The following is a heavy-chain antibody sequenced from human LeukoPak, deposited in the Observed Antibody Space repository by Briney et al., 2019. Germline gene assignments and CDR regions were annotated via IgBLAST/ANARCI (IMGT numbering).Heavy chain of an antibody. D-gene: IGHD3-16*02. V-gene: IGHV4-61*01. CDR3: ARQIRMGELSVQ. J-gene: IGHJ3*01. CDR1: GGSVSSGSYY. CDR2: IYYSGST. Sequence: SETLSLTCTVSGGSVSSGSYYWNWIRQPPGKGLEWIGYIYYSGSTTYNPSLKSRVTISVDTSKNQFSLKLSSVTAADTAVYYCARQIRMGELSVQWGQGTMVTVSS.